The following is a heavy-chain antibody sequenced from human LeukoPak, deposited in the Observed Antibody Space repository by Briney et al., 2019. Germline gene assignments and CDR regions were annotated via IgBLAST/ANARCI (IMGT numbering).Heavy chain of an antibody. Sequence: SETLSLTCTVSGGSISSYYWSWIRQPPGKGLEWIGYIYYSGSTNYNPSLKSRVTISVDTSKNQFSLKVSSVTAADTAVYYCARHRDSGTYPLDYWGQGTLVTVSS. CDR2: IYYSGST. J-gene: IGHJ4*02. V-gene: IGHV4-59*08. CDR1: GGSISSYY. D-gene: IGHD1-26*01. CDR3: ARHRDSGTYPLDY.